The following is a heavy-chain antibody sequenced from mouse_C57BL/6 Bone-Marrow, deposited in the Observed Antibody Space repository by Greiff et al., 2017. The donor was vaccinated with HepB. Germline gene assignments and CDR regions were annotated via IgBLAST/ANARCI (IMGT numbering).Heavy chain of an antibody. CDR2: ISSGGDYI. J-gene: IGHJ4*01. CDR1: GFTFSSYA. Sequence: EVKLVESGEGLVKPGGSLKLSCAASGFTFSSYAMSWVRQTPEKRLEWVAYISSGGDYIYYADTVKGRFTISRDKARNTLYLQMSSLKSEDTAMYYCTDNYDPLYYYAMDYWGQGTSVTVSS. D-gene: IGHD2-4*01. V-gene: IGHV5-9-1*02. CDR3: TDNYDPLYYYAMDY.